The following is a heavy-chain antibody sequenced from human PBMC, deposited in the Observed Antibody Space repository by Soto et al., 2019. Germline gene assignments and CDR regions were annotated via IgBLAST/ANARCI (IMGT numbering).Heavy chain of an antibody. CDR2: IYYSGST. CDR3: ARASRGNNWFDP. D-gene: IGHD3-16*01. V-gene: IGHV4-59*01. CDR1: GGSSSSYY. J-gene: IGHJ5*02. Sequence: PSETLSLTCTVSGGSSSSYYWSWVRQPPGKGLEWIGYIYYSGSTNYNPSLKSRVTISVDTSKNQFSLKLSSVTAADTAVYYCARASRGNNWFDPWGQGTLVTVSS.